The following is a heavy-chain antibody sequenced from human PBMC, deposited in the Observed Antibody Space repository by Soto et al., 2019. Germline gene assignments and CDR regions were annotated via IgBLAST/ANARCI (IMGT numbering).Heavy chain of an antibody. D-gene: IGHD3-3*01. J-gene: IGHJ4*02. V-gene: IGHV3-74*01. CDR1: GFTFSSYW. CDR3: ARHDFWSGYPVDY. CDR2: INSDGSST. Sequence: EVQLVESGGGLVQPGGSLRLSCAASGFTFSSYWMHWVRQAPGKGLVWVSRINSDGSSTSYAASVKGRFTISRDNAKNTLYLQMNSLRAEDTAVYYCARHDFWSGYPVDYWGQGTLVTVSS.